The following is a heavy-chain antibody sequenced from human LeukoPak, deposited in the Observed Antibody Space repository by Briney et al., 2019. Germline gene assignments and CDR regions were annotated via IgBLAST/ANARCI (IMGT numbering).Heavy chain of an antibody. CDR1: GFTVSSNS. CDR3: ARSGYSYGREGYFDY. V-gene: IGHV3-66*01. CDR2: IYSGGST. J-gene: IGHJ4*02. D-gene: IGHD5-18*01. Sequence: QTGGSLRLSCAASGFTVSSNSMSWVRQAPGKGLEWVSVIYSGGSTFYADSVKGRFTISRDNSKNTLYLQMNSLRAEDTAVYYCARSGYSYGREGYFDYWGQGTLVTVSS.